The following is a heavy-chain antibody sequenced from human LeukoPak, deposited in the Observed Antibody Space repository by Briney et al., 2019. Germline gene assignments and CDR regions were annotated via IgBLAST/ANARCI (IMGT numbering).Heavy chain of an antibody. D-gene: IGHD2-2*01. CDR1: GYSFTSYW. CDR3: ARPKRYCSSTSCPLGY. J-gene: IGHJ4*02. V-gene: IGHV5-51*01. Sequence: GESLKISCKGSGYSFTSYWIGWVRQMPGKGLEWMGIIYPGDSDTRYSPSFQGQVTISADKSISTAYLQWSSLKASDTAMYYCARPKRYCSSTSCPLGYWGQGTLVTVSS. CDR2: IYPGDSDT.